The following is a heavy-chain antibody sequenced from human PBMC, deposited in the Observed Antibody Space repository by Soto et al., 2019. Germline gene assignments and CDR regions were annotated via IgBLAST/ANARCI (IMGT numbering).Heavy chain of an antibody. Sequence: PGGSLRLSCEVSGITFGDHYVDWVRQSPGKGLEWVSSISSSSSFIYYADSLKGRFTISRDNANNSLYLQMNSLRAEDTAVYYCARNPYYYDTSGYYYWGQGTLVTVSS. CDR1: GITFGDHY. CDR2: ISSSSSFI. J-gene: IGHJ4*02. D-gene: IGHD3-22*01. V-gene: IGHV3-21*01. CDR3: ARNPYYYDTSGYYY.